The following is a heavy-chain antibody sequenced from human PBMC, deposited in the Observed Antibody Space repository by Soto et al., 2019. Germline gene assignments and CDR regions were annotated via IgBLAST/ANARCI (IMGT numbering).Heavy chain of an antibody. CDR3: TTGPNLRPLAAFDI. Sequence: GGSLRLSCAASGFTFTNAWMTWVRQGPGKGLEWVGRIKSKSDGGTIDYAAPVKGSFTISRDVSKNTLYLQMNSLKTEDTAVYYCTTGPNLRPLAAFDIWGQGTVVTVS. CDR1: GFTFTNAW. J-gene: IGHJ3*02. V-gene: IGHV3-15*01. CDR2: IKSKSDGGTI.